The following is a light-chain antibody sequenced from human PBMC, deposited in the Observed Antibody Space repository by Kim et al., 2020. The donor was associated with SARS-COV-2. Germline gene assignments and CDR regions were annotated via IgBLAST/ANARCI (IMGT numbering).Light chain of an antibody. V-gene: IGKV3-11*01. CDR3: QHRSDWPPYT. J-gene: IGKJ2*01. CDR1: QTISYY. Sequence: LSPGERATLSCRASQTISYYLAWYQQKPGQPPRLLIYDTANRATGIPARFSGSGSGTDFTLTISSLEPEDFAIYYCQHRSDWPPYTFGQGTKLEI. CDR2: DTA.